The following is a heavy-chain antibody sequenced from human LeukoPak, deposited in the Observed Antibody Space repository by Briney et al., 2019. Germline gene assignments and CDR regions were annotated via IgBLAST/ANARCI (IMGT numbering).Heavy chain of an antibody. J-gene: IGHJ4*02. D-gene: IGHD6-19*01. CDR1: GFTFSSYG. Sequence: PGGSLRLSCAASGFTFSSYGMHWVRQAPGKGLEWVAVIWYDGSNKYYADSVKGRFTISRDNSKNTLYLQMNSLRAEDTAVYYCARGGVAGTFDYWGQGTLVTVSP. CDR3: ARGGVAGTFDY. V-gene: IGHV3-33*01. CDR2: IWYDGSNK.